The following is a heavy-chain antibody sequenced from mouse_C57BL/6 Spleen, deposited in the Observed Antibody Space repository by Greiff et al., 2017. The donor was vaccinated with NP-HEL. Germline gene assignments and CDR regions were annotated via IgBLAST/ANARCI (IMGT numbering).Heavy chain of an antibody. V-gene: IGHV1-50*01. CDR2: IDPSDSYT. J-gene: IGHJ4*01. D-gene: IGHD1-1*01. CDR3: ARGIITTVVATDSFYYAMDY. CDR1: GYTFTSYW. Sequence: VQLQQPGAELVKPGASVKLSCKASGYTFTSYWMQWVKQRPGQGLEWIGEIDPSDSYTNYNQKFKGKATLTVDTSSSTAYMQLSSLTSEDSAVYYCARGIITTVVATDSFYYAMDYWGQGTSVTVSS.